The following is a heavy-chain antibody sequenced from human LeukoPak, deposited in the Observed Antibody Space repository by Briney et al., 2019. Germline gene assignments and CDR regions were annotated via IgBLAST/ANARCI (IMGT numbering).Heavy chain of an antibody. J-gene: IGHJ6*03. V-gene: IGHV4-34*01. CDR1: GGSFSGYY. D-gene: IGHD1-1*01. Sequence: PSETLSLTCAVYGGSFSGYYWSWIRQPPGKGLEWIGEINHSGSTNYNPSLKSRVTISVDTSKNQFSLKLSSVTAADTAVYYCARVLKGTRLRITTRYYMDVWGKGTTVTVSS. CDR2: INHSGST. CDR3: ARVLKGTRLRITTRYYMDV.